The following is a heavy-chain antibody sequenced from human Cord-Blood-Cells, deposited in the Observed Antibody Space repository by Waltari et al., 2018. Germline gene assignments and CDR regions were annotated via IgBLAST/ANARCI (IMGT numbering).Heavy chain of an antibody. V-gene: IGHV3-33*01. J-gene: IGHJ4*02. Sequence: QVQLVESGGGVVQPGRSLRRSCAASGFPFSSYGMHWLRQAPGKGLEWVAVIWYDGSNKYYADSVKGRFTISRDNSKNTLYLQMNSLRAEDTAVYYCARVSGNGDYFDYWGQGTLVTVSS. D-gene: IGHD3-10*01. CDR2: IWYDGSNK. CDR3: ARVSGNGDYFDY. CDR1: GFPFSSYG.